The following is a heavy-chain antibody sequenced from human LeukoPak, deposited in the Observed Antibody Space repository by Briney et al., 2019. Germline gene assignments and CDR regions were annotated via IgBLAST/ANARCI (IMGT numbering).Heavy chain of an antibody. V-gene: IGHV4-59*01. CDR1: GGSISSYY. J-gene: IGHJ4*02. D-gene: IGHD3-22*01. CDR3: AGTYYYDSSGYFDY. CDR2: IYYSGGT. Sequence: PSETLSLTCTVSGGSISSYYWSWIRQPPGKGLEWIGYIYYSGGTNYNPSLKSRVTISVDTSKNQFSLKLSSVTAADTAVYYCAGTYYYDSSGYFDYWGQGTLVTVSS.